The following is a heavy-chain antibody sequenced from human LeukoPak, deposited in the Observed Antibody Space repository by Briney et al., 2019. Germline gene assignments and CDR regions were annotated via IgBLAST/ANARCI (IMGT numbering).Heavy chain of an antibody. CDR1: GFTFDDYA. J-gene: IGHJ4*02. CDR3: AKDIRGRWELLFPLDY. CDR2: ISWNSGSI. Sequence: GGSLRLSCAASGFTFDDYAMHWVRQAPGKGLEGVSGISWNSGSIGYADSVKGRFTISRDNAKNSLYLQMNSLRAEDTALYYCAKDIRGRWELLFPLDYWGQGTLVTVSS. D-gene: IGHD1-26*01. V-gene: IGHV3-9*01.